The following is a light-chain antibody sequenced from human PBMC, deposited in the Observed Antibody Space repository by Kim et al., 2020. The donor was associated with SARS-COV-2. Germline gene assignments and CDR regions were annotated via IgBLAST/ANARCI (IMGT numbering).Light chain of an antibody. CDR3: QSADSSGTYVV. CDR2: KDS. CDR1: ALPKQY. Sequence: SQGQTARITCSGDALPKQYAYWYQQKPGQAPVLVIYKDSERPSGIPERFSGSSSGTTVTLTISGVQAEDEADYYCQSADSSGTYVVFGGGTQLT. J-gene: IGLJ2*01. V-gene: IGLV3-25*03.